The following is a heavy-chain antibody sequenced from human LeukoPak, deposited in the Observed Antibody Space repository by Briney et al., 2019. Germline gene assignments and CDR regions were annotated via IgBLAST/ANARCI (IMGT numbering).Heavy chain of an antibody. D-gene: IGHD2-2*01. CDR3: ARDGPTAAPFDY. V-gene: IGHV1-46*01. CDR2: INPSGGST. Sequence: ASVKVSCKASGYRFTSYDMHWVRQAPGQGLEWMGIINPSGGSTSYAQRFQGRVAMTRGTSTTTVYMEVNSLTSEDTAVYFCARDGPTAAPFDYWGQGTLVTVS. J-gene: IGHJ4*02. CDR1: GYRFTSYD.